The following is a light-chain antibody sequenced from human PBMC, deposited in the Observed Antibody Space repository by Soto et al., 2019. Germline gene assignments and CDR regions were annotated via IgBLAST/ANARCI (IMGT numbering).Light chain of an antibody. CDR2: RNS. CDR3: AAWDDSLSGVV. Sequence: QSVLTQPPSASGTPGQRVTTSCSGSSSNIGSNYVYWYQQLPGTVPQLLIYRNSERPSGVPDRFSGSKSGTSASLAISGLRSEDEADYYCAAWDDSLSGVVFGGGTKVTVL. V-gene: IGLV1-47*01. CDR1: SSNIGSNY. J-gene: IGLJ2*01.